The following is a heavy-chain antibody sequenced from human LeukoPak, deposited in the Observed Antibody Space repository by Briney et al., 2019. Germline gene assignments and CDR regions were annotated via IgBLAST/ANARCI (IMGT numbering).Heavy chain of an antibody. D-gene: IGHD4-11*01. Sequence: GGSLRLSCAASGFTFSNYAMSWVRQAPGKGLGWVSTISGGGGNTYYADSVKGRFTISRDNSKNTLYLQMNSLRAEDTAVYYCANADPVTRGFDYWGQGSLVTVSS. J-gene: IGHJ4*02. CDR1: GFTFSNYA. V-gene: IGHV3-23*01. CDR2: ISGGGGNT. CDR3: ANADPVTRGFDY.